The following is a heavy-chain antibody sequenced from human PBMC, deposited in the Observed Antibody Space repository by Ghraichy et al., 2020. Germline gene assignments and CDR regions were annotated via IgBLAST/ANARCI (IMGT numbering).Heavy chain of an antibody. CDR3: ASSHSSGWYLNDAFDI. D-gene: IGHD6-19*01. V-gene: IGHV4-61*02. CDR1: GGSISSGSYY. Sequence: LRLSCTVSGGSISSGSYYWSWIRQPAGKGLEWIGRIYTSGSTNYNPSLKSRVTISVDTSKNQFSLKLSSVTAADTAVYYCASSHSSGWYLNDAFDIWGQGTMVTVSS. J-gene: IGHJ3*02. CDR2: IYTSGST.